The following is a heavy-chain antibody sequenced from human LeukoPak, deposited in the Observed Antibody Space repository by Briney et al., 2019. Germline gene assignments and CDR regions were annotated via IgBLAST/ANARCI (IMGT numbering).Heavy chain of an antibody. Sequence: ASVKVSCKASGYTFSSYGISWVRQAPGQGLEWMGWISAYNGNTNYAQKLQGRVTMTTDTSTSTAYMELRSLRSDDTAVYYCARDQSYSNYAQSFDYWGQGTLVTVSS. J-gene: IGHJ4*02. CDR1: GYTFSSYG. CDR3: ARDQSYSNYAQSFDY. D-gene: IGHD4-11*01. V-gene: IGHV1-18*01. CDR2: ISAYNGNT.